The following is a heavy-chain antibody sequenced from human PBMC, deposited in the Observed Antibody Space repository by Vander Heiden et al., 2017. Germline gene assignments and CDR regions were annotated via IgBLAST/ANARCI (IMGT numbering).Heavy chain of an antibody. Sequence: EVQLVESGGGLVKLGGSLRLSSAASAFTFSSYSMNWVRQAPGKGLEWVSSISRSSSYIYYADSVKGRFTISRDNAKNSLYLQMNSLRAEDTAVYYCARDLYGDYFIDYWGQGTLVTVSS. CDR1: AFTFSSYS. CDR3: ARDLYGDYFIDY. D-gene: IGHD4-17*01. J-gene: IGHJ4*02. CDR2: ISRSSSYI. V-gene: IGHV3-21*01.